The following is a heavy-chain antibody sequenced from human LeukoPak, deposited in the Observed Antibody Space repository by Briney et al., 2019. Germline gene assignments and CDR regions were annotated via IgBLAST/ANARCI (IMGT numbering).Heavy chain of an antibody. CDR2: IYLGDSDT. J-gene: IGHJ3*02. Sequence: GESLKISCKGSGYIFPSYWIGWVRQMPGKGLEWMGIIYLGDSDTRYSPSFQGQVTISADKSISTAYLQWSSLKASDTAMYYCARRRQIDAFDIWGQGTMVTVSS. V-gene: IGHV5-51*01. CDR3: ARRRQIDAFDI. CDR1: GYIFPSYW.